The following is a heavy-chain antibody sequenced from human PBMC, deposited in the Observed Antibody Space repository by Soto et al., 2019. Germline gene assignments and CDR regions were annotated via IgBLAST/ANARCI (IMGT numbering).Heavy chain of an antibody. CDR3: ARGWRAAFDH. V-gene: IGHV4-34*01. D-gene: IGHD6-25*01. J-gene: IGHJ4*02. CDR2: INHSGGT. Sequence: QVQLQQWGAGLLKPSETLSLTCAVNGRSFSGYQWTWFRQPPGKGLEWIGEINHSGGTNYNASLESRVTISIDTSKNQFSLSLASVTAADTAVYYCARGWRAAFDHWGQGTLVTVS. CDR1: GRSFSGYQ.